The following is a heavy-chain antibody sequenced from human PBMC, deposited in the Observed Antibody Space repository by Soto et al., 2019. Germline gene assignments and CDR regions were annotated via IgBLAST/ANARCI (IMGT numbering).Heavy chain of an antibody. J-gene: IGHJ6*02. CDR2: IRSKANSYAT. Sequence: EVQLVESGGGLVQPGGSLKLSCAASGFTFSGSAMHWVRQASGKGLEWVGRIRSKANSYATAYAASVKGRFTISRDDSKNTAYLQMNSLKTEDTAVYYCTRSGAHDSSGYYPYYYHYGMDVWGQGTTVTVSS. D-gene: IGHD3-22*01. CDR3: TRSGAHDSSGYYPYYYHYGMDV. V-gene: IGHV3-73*02. CDR1: GFTFSGSA.